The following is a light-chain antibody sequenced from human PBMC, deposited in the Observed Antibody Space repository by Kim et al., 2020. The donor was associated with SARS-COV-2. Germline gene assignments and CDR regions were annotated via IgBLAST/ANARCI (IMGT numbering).Light chain of an antibody. J-gene: IGKJ2*01. Sequence: EIVMTQSPATLSVSPGERATLSCRASQSVSSNLAWYQQRPGQAPRLLIYGASTRATGIPARFSGSGSGTYFTLTINSLQSEDFAVYYCQQYNNWPPYTFGQGTKLEI. V-gene: IGKV3-15*01. CDR1: QSVSSN. CDR3: QQYNNWPPYT. CDR2: GAS.